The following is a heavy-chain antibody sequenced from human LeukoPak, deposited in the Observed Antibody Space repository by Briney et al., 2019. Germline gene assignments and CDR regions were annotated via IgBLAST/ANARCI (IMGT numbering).Heavy chain of an antibody. CDR2: ISSSSSYI. Sequence: SGGSLRLSCAASGFTFSSYGMHWVRQAPGKGLEWVSSISSSSSYIYYADSVKGRFTISRDNAKNSLYLQMNSLRAEDTAVYYCARARGPPPSAFDIWGQGTMVTVSS. V-gene: IGHV3-21*01. CDR3: ARARGPPPSAFDI. CDR1: GFTFSSYG. J-gene: IGHJ3*02.